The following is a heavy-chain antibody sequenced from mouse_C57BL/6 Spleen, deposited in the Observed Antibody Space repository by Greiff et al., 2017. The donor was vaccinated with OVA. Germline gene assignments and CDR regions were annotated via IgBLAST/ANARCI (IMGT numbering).Heavy chain of an antibody. J-gene: IGHJ2*01. CDR1: GYAFSSYW. D-gene: IGHD1-1*01. CDR3: ARQDKFNYYGRAFDY. V-gene: IGHV1-80*01. Sequence: QVQLQQSGAELVKPGASVKISCKASGYAFSSYWMNWVKQRPGKGLEWIGQIYPGDGDTNYNGKFKGKATLTADKSSSTAYMQLSSLTSEDSAVYFCARQDKFNYYGRAFDYWGQGTTLTVSS. CDR2: IYPGDGDT.